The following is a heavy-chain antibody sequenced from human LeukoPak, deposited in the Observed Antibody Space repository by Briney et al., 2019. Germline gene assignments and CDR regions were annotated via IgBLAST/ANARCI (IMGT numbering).Heavy chain of an antibody. Sequence: ASVKVSCKASGYTFTGYYMHWVRQAPGQGLEWMGRINPNSGGTNYAQKFQGRVTMTRDTSISTAYLELSRLRSDDTAVYYCARQPSRNLRLLNNWGQGTLVTVSS. D-gene: IGHD5-12*01. CDR3: ARQPSRNLRLLNN. J-gene: IGHJ4*02. CDR1: GYTFTGYY. V-gene: IGHV1-2*06. CDR2: INPNSGGT.